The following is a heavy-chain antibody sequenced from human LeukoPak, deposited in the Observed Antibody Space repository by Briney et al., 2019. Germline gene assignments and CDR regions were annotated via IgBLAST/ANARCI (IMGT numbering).Heavy chain of an antibody. D-gene: IGHD2-2*01. CDR1: GYTFTSYG. CDR2: ISAYNGNT. J-gene: IGHJ5*02. V-gene: IGHV1-18*01. CDR3: ARDHCSSTSCYQGDWFDP. Sequence: ASVKVSCKASGYTFTSYGISWVRQATGQGLGWMGWISAYNGNTNYAQKLQGRVTMTTDTSTSTAYMELRSLRSDDTAVYYCARDHCSSTSCYQGDWFDPWGQGTLVTVSS.